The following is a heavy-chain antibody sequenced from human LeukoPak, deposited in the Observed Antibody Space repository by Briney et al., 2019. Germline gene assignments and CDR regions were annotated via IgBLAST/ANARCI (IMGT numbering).Heavy chain of an antibody. Sequence: GGSLRLSCAASGFTFSSYAMSWVRQAPGKGLEWVSAISGSGGSTYYADSVKGRFTISRDHSNNTMYLQTTSMSAEDTAVYYCAKVRPTHYYDSSGYYYNPYYYGMDVWGQGTTVTVSS. J-gene: IGHJ6*02. CDR2: ISGSGGST. CDR1: GFTFSSYA. V-gene: IGHV3-23*01. D-gene: IGHD3-22*01. CDR3: AKVRPTHYYDSSGYYYNPYYYGMDV.